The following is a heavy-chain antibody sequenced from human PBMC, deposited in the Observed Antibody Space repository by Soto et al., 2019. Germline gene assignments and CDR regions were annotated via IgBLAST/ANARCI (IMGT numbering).Heavy chain of an antibody. J-gene: IGHJ4*02. CDR2: IGGGGGYT. CDR3: AKGDSGGFPRYFDY. Sequence: GGSLRLSCAASGFTFSDYAMSWARQAPGKGLEWVSAIGGGGGYTYNADSVKGRFTISRDNSKNTVSLQLNSLKVEDTAVYFCAKGDSGGFPRYFDYRGQGTLVTVSS. CDR1: GFTFSDYA. V-gene: IGHV3-23*01. D-gene: IGHD3-22*01.